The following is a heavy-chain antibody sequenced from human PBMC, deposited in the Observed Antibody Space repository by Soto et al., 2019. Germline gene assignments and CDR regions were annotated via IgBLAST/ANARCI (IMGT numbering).Heavy chain of an antibody. CDR2: ISTYNGNT. V-gene: IGHV1-18*01. CDR3: ASTTVTASYYYMDV. J-gene: IGHJ6*03. Sequence: QVQLVQSGAEVKQPGASVKVSCKASGYTFTNYGFTWVRQAPGQGLEWLGWISTYNGNTKYAQKVQGRLTMTTDTSTSTDNMELTSLRSDDTALYYCASTTVTASYYYMDVWGKGSTVTVSS. D-gene: IGHD4-17*01. CDR1: GYTFTNYG.